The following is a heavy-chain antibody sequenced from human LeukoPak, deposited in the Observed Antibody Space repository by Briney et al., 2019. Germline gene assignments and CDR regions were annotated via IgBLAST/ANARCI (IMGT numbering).Heavy chain of an antibody. CDR3: AKDGATGGTGFDP. V-gene: IGHV3-9*01. CDR2: ISWNSGSI. J-gene: IGHJ5*02. D-gene: IGHD1-26*01. CDR1: GFTFSSYN. Sequence: GGSLRLSCAASGFTFSSYNMNWVRQAPGKGLEWVSGISWNSGSIGYADSVKGRFTISRDNAKNSLYLQMNSLRAEDTALYYCAKDGATGGTGFDPWGQGTLVTVSS.